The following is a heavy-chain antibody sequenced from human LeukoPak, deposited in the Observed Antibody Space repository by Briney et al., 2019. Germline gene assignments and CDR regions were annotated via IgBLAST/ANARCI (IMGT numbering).Heavy chain of an antibody. D-gene: IGHD1-1*01. Sequence: GGSLRLSSAASGFTSCLYAMHGVPEAPGRGVEWVAVILYDGVHQYYADSVEGRITLSRDSSRSTVDLQMHSLRGEDTALYYCARDQGDAGTRIKRDGHHMDVWGKGTTVPVSS. CDR3: ARDQGDAGTRIKRDGHHMDV. CDR1: GFTSCLYA. CDR2: ILYDGVHQ. J-gene: IGHJ6*03. V-gene: IGHV3-30*01.